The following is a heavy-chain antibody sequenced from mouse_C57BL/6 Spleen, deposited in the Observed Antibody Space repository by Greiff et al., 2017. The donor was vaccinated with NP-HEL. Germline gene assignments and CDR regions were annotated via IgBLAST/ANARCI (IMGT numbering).Heavy chain of an antibody. CDR2: IYPGSGNT. CDR1: GYTFTDYY. V-gene: IGHV1-76*01. CDR3: ARWGYEDY. J-gene: IGHJ2*01. Sequence: VQLQQSGAELVRPGASVKLSCKASGYTFTDYYINWVKQRPGQGLEWIARIYPGSGNTYYNEKFKGKATLTAEKSSSTAYMQLSSLTSEDSAVYCCARWGYEDYWGQGTTLTVSS. D-gene: IGHD3-1*01.